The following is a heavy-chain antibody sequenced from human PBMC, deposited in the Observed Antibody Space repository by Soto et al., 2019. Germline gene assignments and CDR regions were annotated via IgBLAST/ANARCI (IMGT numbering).Heavy chain of an antibody. Sequence: GASVKVSCKASGGTFSSYAISWVRQAPGQGLEWMGGIIPIFGTANYAQKFQGRVTITADKSTSTAYMELSSLRSEDTAVYYCASLYGSGSYVDYWGQGTLVTVSS. V-gene: IGHV1-69*06. CDR3: ASLYGSGSYVDY. J-gene: IGHJ4*02. CDR1: GGTFSSYA. CDR2: IIPIFGTA. D-gene: IGHD3-10*01.